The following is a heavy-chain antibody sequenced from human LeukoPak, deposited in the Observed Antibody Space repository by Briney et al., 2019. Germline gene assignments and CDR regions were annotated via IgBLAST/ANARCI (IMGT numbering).Heavy chain of an antibody. V-gene: IGHV3-30*02. CDR2: IRYDGSNK. Sequence: PGGSLRLSCAASGFTFSSYGMHWVRQAPGKGLEWVAFIRYDGSNKYYADSVKGRFTISRDNSKNTLYLQMNSLRAEDTAVYYCAKDDFRYYDSIHLTFDYWGQGTLVTVSS. J-gene: IGHJ4*02. D-gene: IGHD3-22*01. CDR3: AKDDFRYYDSIHLTFDY. CDR1: GFTFSSYG.